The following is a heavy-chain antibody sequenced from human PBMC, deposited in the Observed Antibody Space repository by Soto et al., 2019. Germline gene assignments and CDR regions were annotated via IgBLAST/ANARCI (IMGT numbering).Heavy chain of an antibody. Sequence: QVQLQESGPGLVKPSETLSLTCTVSGGSISGYYWSWIRQPPGKGLEWIGYIYYSGNTNYNPSLKSGGTIAADTSKNQFSLNLSSVTAADTAVYYCARGGASSQWFDPWGQGTLVTVSS. CDR3: ARGGASSQWFDP. CDR2: IYYSGNT. V-gene: IGHV4-59*01. J-gene: IGHJ5*02. CDR1: GGSISGYY.